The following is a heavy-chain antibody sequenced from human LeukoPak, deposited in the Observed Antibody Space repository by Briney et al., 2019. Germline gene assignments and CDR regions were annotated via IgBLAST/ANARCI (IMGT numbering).Heavy chain of an antibody. J-gene: IGHJ4*02. Sequence: GESLQISCEGSGFSFTNNWIGWVRQMPGKGLEWMGIIYPGDSDTRYSPSFQGQVTISADKSINTAYLQWSSLKASDTAMYYCARQLHATHSIDYWGQGTLVTVSS. D-gene: IGHD4-11*01. CDR3: ARQLHATHSIDY. CDR2: IYPGDSDT. V-gene: IGHV5-51*01. CDR1: GFSFTNNW.